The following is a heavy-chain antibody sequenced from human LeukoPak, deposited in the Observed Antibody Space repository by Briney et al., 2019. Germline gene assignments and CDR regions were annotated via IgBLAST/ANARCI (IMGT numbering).Heavy chain of an antibody. CDR3: ARARFGRYLDV. CDR2: INPNSGAT. CDR1: GYTFTSYG. Sequence: ASVKVSCKASGYTFTSYGISWVRQAPGQGLEWMGWINPNSGATNYAQKFQGRVTMTRDTSITTGYMELTRLTSDDTAVYYCARARFGRYLDVWGKGTTVTISS. J-gene: IGHJ6*03. V-gene: IGHV1-2*02. D-gene: IGHD3-16*01.